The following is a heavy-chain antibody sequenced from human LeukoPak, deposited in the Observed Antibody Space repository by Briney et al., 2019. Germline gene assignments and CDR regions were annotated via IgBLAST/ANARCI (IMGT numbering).Heavy chain of an antibody. J-gene: IGHJ4*02. CDR3: ARDRHYDSSGYVDY. CDR1: GGSISSYY. V-gene: IGHV4-59*01. Sequence: SETLSLTCTVSGGSISSYYWSWIRQPPGKGLEWIGYIYYSGSTNYNPSLKSRVTISVDTSKNQFSLKLSSVTAADTAVYYCARDRHYDSSGYVDYWGQGTLVTVSS. CDR2: IYYSGST. D-gene: IGHD3-22*01.